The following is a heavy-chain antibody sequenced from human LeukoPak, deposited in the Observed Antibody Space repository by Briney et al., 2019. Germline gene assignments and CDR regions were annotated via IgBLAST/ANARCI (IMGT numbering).Heavy chain of an antibody. J-gene: IGHJ4*02. D-gene: IGHD3-3*02. V-gene: IGHV3-7*01. CDR1: GFTFSSYW. CDR2: IKQDGSEK. Sequence: GGSLRLSCAASGFTFSSYWMNWVRQAPGKGLEWVANIKQDGSEKYYVDSVKGRFTISRDNAKNSLYLQMDSLRAEDTASYYCARSIFGHDYWGQGTLVTVSS. CDR3: ARSIFGHDY.